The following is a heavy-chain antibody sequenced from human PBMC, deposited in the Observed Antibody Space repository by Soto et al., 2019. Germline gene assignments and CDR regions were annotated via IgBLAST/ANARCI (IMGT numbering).Heavy chain of an antibody. CDR1: GGTFSSYA. V-gene: IGHV1-69*06. J-gene: IGHJ3*02. Sequence: QVQLVQSGAEVKKPGSSVKVSCKASGGTFSSYAISWLRQAPGQGLEWMGGIIPIFGAANYAQNFHGRVTITADKSTSTAYMELSSLRSEDTAVYYCARGGGAASAKDDAFDIWGQGTMVTVSS. D-gene: IGHD6-13*01. CDR2: IIPIFGAA. CDR3: ARGGGAASAKDDAFDI.